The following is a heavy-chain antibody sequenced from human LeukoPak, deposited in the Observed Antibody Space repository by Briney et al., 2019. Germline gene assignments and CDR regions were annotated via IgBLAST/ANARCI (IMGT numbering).Heavy chain of an antibody. Sequence: GGSLRLSCLASGFTFGDYAMNWVRQAPGKGLEWVGFIRSKAFGGTTEYAASVKGKFTISRDDSKSIAYLQMNSLKTEDTAVYYCTRDPYLDYGGNGVNWGQGTLVTVSS. CDR2: IRSKAFGGTT. J-gene: IGHJ4*02. V-gene: IGHV3-49*04. CDR1: GFTFGDYA. CDR3: TRDPYLDYGGNGVN. D-gene: IGHD4-23*01.